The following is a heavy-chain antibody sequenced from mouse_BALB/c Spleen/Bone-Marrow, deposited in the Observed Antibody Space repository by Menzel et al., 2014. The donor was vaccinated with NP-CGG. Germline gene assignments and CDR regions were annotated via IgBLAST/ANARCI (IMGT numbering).Heavy chain of an antibody. V-gene: IGHV14-3*02. J-gene: IGHJ2*01. CDR2: IDSANGNT. CDR3: VRSRKWYFDY. CDR1: GFNIKDTY. D-gene: IGHD1-3*01. Sequence: DVKLQEPGAELVKPGASVKLSCTASGFNIKDTYMHWVKQRPEQGLEWIGRIDSANGNTKYDPKFQGKATITADTSSNTAYLQLSSVASEDTAVDYWVRSRKWYFDYWGQGTTLTVSS.